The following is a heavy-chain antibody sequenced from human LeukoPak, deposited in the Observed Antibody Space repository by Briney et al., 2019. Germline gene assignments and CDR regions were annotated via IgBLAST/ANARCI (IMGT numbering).Heavy chain of an antibody. Sequence: GGSLRLSCAASRFTFSNYWMSWVRQAPGKGLEWVANIKQDGSEKYYVDSVKGRFTISRDNSKNTLYLQMNSLRAEDTAVYYCAKGYGWEASYYYYYMDVWGKGPRSPSP. CDR1: RFTFSNYW. J-gene: IGHJ6*03. V-gene: IGHV3-7*01. CDR3: AKGYGWEASYYYYYMDV. D-gene: IGHD1-26*01. CDR2: IKQDGSEK.